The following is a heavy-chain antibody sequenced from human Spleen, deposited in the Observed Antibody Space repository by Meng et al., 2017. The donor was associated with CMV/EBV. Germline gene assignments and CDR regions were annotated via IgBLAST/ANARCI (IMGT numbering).Heavy chain of an antibody. CDR1: GGSFSGYY. CDR2: INHSGST. V-gene: IGHV4-34*01. CDR3: VRAPLVERGYRPLDY. D-gene: IGHD3-3*01. Sequence: QVQLQQWGAGLLKPSETLSPTCPVYGGSFSGYYWSWIRQPPGKGLEWIGEINHSGSTNYNPSLKSRVTISVDTSKNQFSLKLSSVTAADTAVYYCVRAPLVERGYRPLDYWGQGTLVTVYS. J-gene: IGHJ4*02.